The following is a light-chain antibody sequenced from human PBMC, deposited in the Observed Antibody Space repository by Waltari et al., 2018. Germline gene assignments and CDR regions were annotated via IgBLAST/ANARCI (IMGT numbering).Light chain of an antibody. Sequence: DIVMTQSPESLAVSLGARATINCKSSASVLYSSNNKNHLAWYQQKPGQPPKLLLYWASTRKSGVPDRFSGSGSETDFTLTVTSLQAEDVAVYYCQQYYSTPLTFGGGTKVEIK. CDR2: WAS. V-gene: IGKV4-1*01. CDR1: ASVLYSSNNKNH. J-gene: IGKJ4*01. CDR3: QQYYSTPLT.